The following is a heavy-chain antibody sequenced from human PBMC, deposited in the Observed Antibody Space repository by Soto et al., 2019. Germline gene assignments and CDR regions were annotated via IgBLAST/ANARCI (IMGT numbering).Heavy chain of an antibody. V-gene: IGHV4-59*01. CDR1: GGSISSYY. CDR3: ARQDYGDYNYWFDP. Sequence: QVQLQESGPGLVKPSETLSLTCTVSGGSISSYYWSWIRQPPGKGLEWIGYIYYSGSTNYNPSLKSRVTISVDTSKNQFSLKLSSVTAADTAVYYCARQDYGDYNYWFDPWGQGTLVTVSS. J-gene: IGHJ5*02. CDR2: IYYSGST. D-gene: IGHD4-17*01.